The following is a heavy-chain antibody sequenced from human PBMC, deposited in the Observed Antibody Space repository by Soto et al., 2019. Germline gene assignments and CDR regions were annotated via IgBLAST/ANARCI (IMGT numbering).Heavy chain of an antibody. CDR2: IKQDGSGK. V-gene: IGHV3-7*01. Sequence: GGSLRLSCAASGFTFSSYWMSWVRQAPGKGLEWVANIKQDGSGKYYVDSVKGRFTISRDNAKNSLYLQRNSLRAEDTAVYYCARDQRWLRIYYYYMDVWGKGTTVTVSS. CDR1: GFTFSSYW. CDR3: ARDQRWLRIYYYYMDV. J-gene: IGHJ6*03. D-gene: IGHD5-12*01.